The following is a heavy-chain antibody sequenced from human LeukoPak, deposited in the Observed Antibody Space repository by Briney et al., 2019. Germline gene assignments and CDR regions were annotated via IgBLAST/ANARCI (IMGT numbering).Heavy chain of an antibody. Sequence: SETLSLTCTVSGGSISSYYWSWIRQPPGKGLEWIGYIYYSGSTNYNPSLKSRVTISVDTSKNQFSLKLSSVTAADTAVYYCARVIGGYPPRAEYFQHWGQGTLVTVSS. CDR1: GGSISSYY. J-gene: IGHJ1*01. D-gene: IGHD3-22*01. V-gene: IGHV4-59*01. CDR3: ARVIGGYPPRAEYFQH. CDR2: IYYSGST.